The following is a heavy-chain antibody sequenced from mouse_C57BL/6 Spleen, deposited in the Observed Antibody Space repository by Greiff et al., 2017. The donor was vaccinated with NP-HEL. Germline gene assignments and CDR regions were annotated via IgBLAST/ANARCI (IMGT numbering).Heavy chain of an antibody. CDR3: TTPVYYYGSSSYAMDY. Sequence: EVKLQESGAELVRPGASVKLSCTASGFNIKDDYMHWVKQRPEQGLEWIGWIDPENGDTEYASKFQGKATITADTSSNTAYLQLSSLTSEDTAVYYCTTPVYYYGSSSYAMDYWGQGTSVTVSS. CDR1: GFNIKDDY. J-gene: IGHJ4*01. D-gene: IGHD1-1*01. CDR2: IDPENGDT. V-gene: IGHV14-4*01.